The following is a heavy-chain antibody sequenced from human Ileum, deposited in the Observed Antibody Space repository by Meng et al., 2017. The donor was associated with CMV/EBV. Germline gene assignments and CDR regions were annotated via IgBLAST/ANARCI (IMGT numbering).Heavy chain of an antibody. Sequence: GSLRLSCAVYGGSLSGYYWSWIRQPPGKGLEVIGEINYSGSTTYNPSLKSQLSISRDTSKNQFSLKLNSVTAADTAVYYCARVSGLRSGDAWGQGTLVTVSS. CDR3: ARVSGLRSGDA. CDR2: INYSGST. J-gene: IGHJ5*02. CDR1: GGSLSGYY. V-gene: IGHV4-34*01. D-gene: IGHD3-3*01.